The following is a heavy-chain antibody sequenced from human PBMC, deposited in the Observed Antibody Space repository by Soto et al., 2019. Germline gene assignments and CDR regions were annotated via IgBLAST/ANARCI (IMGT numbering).Heavy chain of an antibody. J-gene: IGHJ4*02. CDR2: IHHSGTT. CDR1: GGSFTSFY. Sequence: SETLSLTCTVYGGSFTSFYWSWIRQSPGKGLEWIGEIHHSGTTNYNPSLKSRVTISVDTSKNQFSLKLSSVTAADTAVYYCASLRGDYDILTGYYTGTFDYWGLGILVTVSS. CDR3: ASLRGDYDILTGYYTGTFDY. V-gene: IGHV4-34*01. D-gene: IGHD3-9*01.